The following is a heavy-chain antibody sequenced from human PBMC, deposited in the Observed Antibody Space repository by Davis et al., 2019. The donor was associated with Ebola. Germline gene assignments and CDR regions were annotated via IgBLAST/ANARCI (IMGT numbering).Heavy chain of an antibody. D-gene: IGHD3-3*01. CDR1: GGSISSYY. Sequence: PGGSLRLSCTVSGGSISSYYWSWIRQPPGKGLEWIGYIYYSGSTNYNPSLKSRVTISVDTSKNQFSLKLSSVTAADTAVYHCARDRQGDFWTAWFDPWGQGTLVTVSS. CDR2: IYYSGST. CDR3: ARDRQGDFWTAWFDP. V-gene: IGHV4-59*01. J-gene: IGHJ5*02.